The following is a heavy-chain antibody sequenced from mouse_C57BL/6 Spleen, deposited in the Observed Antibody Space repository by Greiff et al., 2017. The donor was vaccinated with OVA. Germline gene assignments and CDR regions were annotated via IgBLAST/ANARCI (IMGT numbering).Heavy chain of an antibody. CDR1: GYTFTDYY. J-gene: IGHJ2*01. V-gene: IGHV1-26*01. CDR2: INPNNGGT. D-gene: IGHD2-5*01. CDR3: ARKNYSNSFDY. Sequence: EVQLQQSGPELVKPGASVKISCKASGYTFTDYYMNWVKQSHGKSLEWIGDINPNNGGTSYNQKFKGKATLTVDKSSSTAYMELRRLTSEDSAVYYCARKNYSNSFDYWGQGTTLTVSS.